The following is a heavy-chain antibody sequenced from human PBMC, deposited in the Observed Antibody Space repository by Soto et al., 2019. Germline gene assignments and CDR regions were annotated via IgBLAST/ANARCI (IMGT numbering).Heavy chain of an antibody. CDR2: ISAYNGNT. CDR1: CYTVTSYG. J-gene: IGHJ3*02. Sequence: SVKGSCKASCYTVTSYGNRWGRQAPVQGLEWMGWISAYNGNTNYAQKLQGRVTMTTDTSTSTAYMELRSLRSDDTAVYYCARDQIVVITSSDAFDIWGQGTMVTVS. D-gene: IGHD3-22*01. CDR3: ARDQIVVITSSDAFDI. V-gene: IGHV1-18*01.